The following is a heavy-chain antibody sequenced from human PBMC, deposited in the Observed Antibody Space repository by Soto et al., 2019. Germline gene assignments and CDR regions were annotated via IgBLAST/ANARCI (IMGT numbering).Heavy chain of an antibody. D-gene: IGHD2-8*01. J-gene: IGHJ6*02. CDR2: INPSGGST. V-gene: IGHV1-46*01. Sequence: VSVKVSCKASGYTFTSYYMHWVRQAPGQGLEWMGIINPSGGSTSYAQKFQGRVTMTRDTSTSTVYMELSSLRSEDTAVYYCARDPHCTNGVCPIYYGMDVWGQGTTVTVSS. CDR3: ARDPHCTNGVCPIYYGMDV. CDR1: GYTFTSYY.